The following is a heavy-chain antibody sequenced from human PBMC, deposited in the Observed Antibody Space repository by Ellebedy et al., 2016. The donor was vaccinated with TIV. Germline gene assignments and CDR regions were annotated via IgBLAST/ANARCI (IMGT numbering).Heavy chain of an antibody. CDR3: ARATETMLGCFDY. CDR1: GGSISSSNW. Sequence: SETLSLXCAVSGGSISSSNWWSWVRQPPGKGLEWIGEIYHSGSTKYNPSLKSRGAISIDTSKNQFSLKLRSVTAADTAVYYCARATETMLGCFDYWGQGSLVTVSS. J-gene: IGHJ4*02. D-gene: IGHD3-10*02. V-gene: IGHV4-4*02. CDR2: IYHSGST.